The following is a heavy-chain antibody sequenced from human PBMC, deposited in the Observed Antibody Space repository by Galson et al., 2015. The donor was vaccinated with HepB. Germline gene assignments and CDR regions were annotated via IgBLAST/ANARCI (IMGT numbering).Heavy chain of an antibody. CDR2: ICRNSTT. CDR3: ARDQGDDYPNYYYYVGMDV. Sequence: SLRLSCAASGFTVSSNYMSWVRQAPGKGLEWVSVICRNSTTYYADSVKGRFTISRDNSRNTLYLQMNRLKTEDTAVYYCARDQGDDYPNYYYYVGMDVWGQGTTVTVSS. J-gene: IGHJ6*02. CDR1: GFTVSSNY. D-gene: IGHD4-11*01. V-gene: IGHV3-66*03.